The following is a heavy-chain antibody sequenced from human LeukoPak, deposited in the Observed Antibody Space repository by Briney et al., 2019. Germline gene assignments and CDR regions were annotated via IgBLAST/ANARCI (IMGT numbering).Heavy chain of an antibody. Sequence: SVKVPCKASGGTFSSYAISWVRQAPGQGLEWMGGIIPIFGTANYAQKFQGRVTITTDESTSTAYMELSSLRSEDTAVYYCARERYSSSWYARYYMDVWGKGTTVTVSS. CDR3: ARERYSSSWYARYYMDV. CDR2: IIPIFGTA. V-gene: IGHV1-69*05. D-gene: IGHD6-13*01. CDR1: GGTFSSYA. J-gene: IGHJ6*03.